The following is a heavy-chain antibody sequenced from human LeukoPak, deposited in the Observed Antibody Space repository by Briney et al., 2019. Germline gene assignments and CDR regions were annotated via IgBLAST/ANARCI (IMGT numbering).Heavy chain of an antibody. CDR3: ARGPHWDPHFDY. J-gene: IGHJ4*02. CDR2: IYYSGST. D-gene: IGHD7-27*01. Sequence: PSETLSLTCTVSGGSISSSSYYWGWIRQPPGKGLEWIGSIYYSGSTYYNPSLKSRVTISVDTSKKQFSLKLSSVTAADTAVYYCARGPHWDPHFDYWGQGTLVTVPS. V-gene: IGHV4-39*01. CDR1: GGSISSSSYY.